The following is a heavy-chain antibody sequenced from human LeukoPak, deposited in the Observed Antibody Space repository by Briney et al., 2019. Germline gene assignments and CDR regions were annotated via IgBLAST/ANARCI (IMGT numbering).Heavy chain of an antibody. CDR2: INHSGRT. D-gene: IGHD6-19*01. Sequence: SETLSLTCAVYGGSFSGYYWSWIRQSPGQGLEWIGEINHSGRTNYNPSLKSRVTISVDTSKNQFSLKLSSVTAADTAVYYCARWYTAVAGPFDYWGQGTLVTVSS. J-gene: IGHJ4*02. CDR1: GGSFSGYY. V-gene: IGHV4-34*01. CDR3: ARWYTAVAGPFDY.